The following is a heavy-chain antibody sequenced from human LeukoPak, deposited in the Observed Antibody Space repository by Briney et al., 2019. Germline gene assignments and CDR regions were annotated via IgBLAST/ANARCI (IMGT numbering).Heavy chain of an antibody. CDR1: GFTFSSYN. CDR2: ISSSSNYI. V-gene: IGHV3-21*01. J-gene: IGHJ6*04. CDR3: AKRHMDV. Sequence: GGSLRLSCAASGFTFSSYNMNWVRQAPGKGLEWVSSISSSSNYIYYADSVKGRFTISRDNAKNSLYLHMSSLRAEDTAVYYCAKRHMDVWGKGATVTVSS.